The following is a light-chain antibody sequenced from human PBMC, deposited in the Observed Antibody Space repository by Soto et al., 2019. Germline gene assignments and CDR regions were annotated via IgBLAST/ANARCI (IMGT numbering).Light chain of an antibody. CDR2: KAS. J-gene: IGKJ1*01. V-gene: IGKV1-5*03. Sequence: DIQMTQSPSTLSASVGDRVTIPCRASQSISTWLAWYQQKPGKAPKLMIYKASTLKSGVPSRFSGSGSGTEFTLTISSLQPDDFATYYCQHYNNYSWTFGQGTKVDIK. CDR3: QHYNNYSWT. CDR1: QSISTW.